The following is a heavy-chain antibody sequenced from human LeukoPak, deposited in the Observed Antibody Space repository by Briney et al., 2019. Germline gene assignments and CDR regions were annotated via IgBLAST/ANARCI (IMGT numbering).Heavy chain of an antibody. CDR1: GFTFSSYA. J-gene: IGHJ6*02. CDR2: ISGSGGST. D-gene: IGHD6-13*01. Sequence: PGGSLRLSCAASGFTFSSYAMGWVRQAPGKGLEWVSAISGSGGSTYYADSVEGRFTISRDNSKNTLYLQMNSLRAEDTAVYYCAQSPGYSSSWSRNQVYYYYGMDVWGQGTTVTVSS. CDR3: AQSPGYSSSWSRNQVYYYYGMDV. V-gene: IGHV3-23*01.